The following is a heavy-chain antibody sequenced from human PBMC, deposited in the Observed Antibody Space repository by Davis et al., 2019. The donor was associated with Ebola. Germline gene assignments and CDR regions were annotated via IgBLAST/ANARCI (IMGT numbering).Heavy chain of an antibody. CDR3: ARPSGSYPNHLFDY. Sequence: GESLKISCAASGFTFSNAWMNWVRQAPGKGLEWVSSISSSSSYIYYADSVKGRFTISRDNAKNSLYLQMNSLRAEDTAVYYCARPSGSYPNHLFDYWGQGTLVTVSS. CDR2: ISSSSSYI. CDR1: GFTFSNAW. J-gene: IGHJ4*02. D-gene: IGHD1-26*01. V-gene: IGHV3-21*01.